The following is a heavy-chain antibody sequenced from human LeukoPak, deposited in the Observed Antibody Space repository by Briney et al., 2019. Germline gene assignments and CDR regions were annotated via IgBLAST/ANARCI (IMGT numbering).Heavy chain of an antibody. CDR3: AREALTGSAFDI. J-gene: IGHJ3*02. D-gene: IGHD3-9*01. V-gene: IGHV1-3*01. Sequence: SVKVSCKASGYTFTSYAMHWVRQAPGQRLEWMGWINAGNGNTKYSQKFQGRVTITRDTSASTAYMELSSLRSEDTAVYYCAREALTGSAFDIWGQGTMVAVSS. CDR2: INAGNGNT. CDR1: GYTFTSYA.